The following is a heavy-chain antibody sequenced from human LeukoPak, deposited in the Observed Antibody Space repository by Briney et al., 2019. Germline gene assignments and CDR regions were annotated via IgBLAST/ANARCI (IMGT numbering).Heavy chain of an antibody. D-gene: IGHD3-10*01. V-gene: IGHV5-51*01. CDR3: ARLDPPYYGSGSSDH. CDR1: GYGFTTNW. Sequence: GESLKISCKGSGYGFTTNWIGWVRQMPGKGLEWMGIIYPGDSDTRYSPSFQGQVTISADKSISTAFLQWSSLKASDTAMYYCARLDPPYYGSGSSDHWGQGTLVTVSS. J-gene: IGHJ4*02. CDR2: IYPGDSDT.